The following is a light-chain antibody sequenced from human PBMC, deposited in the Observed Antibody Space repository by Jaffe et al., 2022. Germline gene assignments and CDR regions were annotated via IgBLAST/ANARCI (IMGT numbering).Light chain of an antibody. J-gene: IGKJ2*01. CDR2: LGS. Sequence: DIVMTQSPLSLPVTPGEPASISCRSSQSLLHSRGYNYLDWYLQKPGQSPQLLIYLGSNRASGVPDRFSGSGSGTDFTLKISRVEAEDVGVYYCMQALQTPSTFGQGTKLEIK. CDR3: MQALQTPST. V-gene: IGKV2-28*01. CDR1: QSLLHSRGYNY.